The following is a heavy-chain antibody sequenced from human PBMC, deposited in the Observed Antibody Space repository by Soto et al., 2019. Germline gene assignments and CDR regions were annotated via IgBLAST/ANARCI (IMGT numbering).Heavy chain of an antibody. Sequence: ASVKVSCKASGYTFTSYYMHWVRQAPGQGLEWMGIINPSGGSTSYAQKFRGRVTMTRDTSTSTVYMELSSLRSEDTAVYYCAILPYYDILTGYPLYYYYGMDVWGQGTTVTVSS. CDR2: INPSGGST. V-gene: IGHV1-46*01. CDR1: GYTFTSYY. D-gene: IGHD3-9*01. J-gene: IGHJ6*02. CDR3: AILPYYDILTGYPLYYYYGMDV.